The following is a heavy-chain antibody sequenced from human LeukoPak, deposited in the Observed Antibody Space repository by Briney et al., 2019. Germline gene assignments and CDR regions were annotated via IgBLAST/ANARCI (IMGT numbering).Heavy chain of an antibody. Sequence: PSETLSLTCTLSGGPISNYQWSWIRQPPGKGLEWIGNIYYSGTANYNPSLKSRVIISADTSQNQFSLRLSSVTAADTAVYYCARASMRRRDGYNRHYEIDYWGQGTLVTVSS. V-gene: IGHV4-59*01. D-gene: IGHD5-24*01. CDR3: ARASMRRRDGYNRHYEIDY. CDR2: IYYSGTA. CDR1: GGPISNYQ. J-gene: IGHJ4*02.